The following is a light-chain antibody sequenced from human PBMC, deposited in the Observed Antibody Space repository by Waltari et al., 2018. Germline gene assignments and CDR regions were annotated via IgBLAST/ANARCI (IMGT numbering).Light chain of an antibody. CDR1: SSDVGGYNY. J-gene: IGLJ1*01. CDR2: DFS. V-gene: IGLV2-14*03. Sequence: QSALTQPASVSGSPGQSITISCTGTSSDVGGYNYVPLYQHPPGKAPKVKIYDFSKRRSGVSNRFSGAKSGNTASLTISGLQAEDEADYYCSSYTSSSTSLYVFGTGTKVTVL. CDR3: SSYTSSSTSLYV.